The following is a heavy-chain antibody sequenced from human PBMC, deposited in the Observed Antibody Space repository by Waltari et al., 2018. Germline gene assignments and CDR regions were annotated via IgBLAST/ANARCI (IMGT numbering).Heavy chain of an antibody. V-gene: IGHV3-11*05. CDR3: ANRRRTASWPLFEN. J-gene: IGHJ4*02. CDR2: SKGNGAYD. D-gene: IGHD2-2*01. CDR1: GFSLRDYY. Sequence: QVQVVESGGGFVKPGGSLRLSCVGSGFSLRDYYMSWIRQAPGKGLEWVSYSKGNGAYDYYSDSVKGRFTVSGDNAKNTLFLHMDNLRPEDSAVYYCANRRRTASWPLFENWGQGTLVTVSS.